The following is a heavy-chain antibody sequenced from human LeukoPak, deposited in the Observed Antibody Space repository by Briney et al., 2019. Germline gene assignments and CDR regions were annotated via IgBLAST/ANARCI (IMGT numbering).Heavy chain of an antibody. CDR2: IAYDASSK. V-gene: IGHV3-30*18. D-gene: IGHD2-21*01. CDR1: GFTFSSYC. Sequence: GRSLRLSCAASGFTFSSYCMHWVRQAPGKGLEWVAVIAYDASSKYYVDSVKGRFTISRDNSKNTLYLQMNSLRAEDTAVYYCAKDHGYWLRGLYVDSWGRGTLVTVSS. CDR3: AKDHGYWLRGLYVDS. J-gene: IGHJ4*02.